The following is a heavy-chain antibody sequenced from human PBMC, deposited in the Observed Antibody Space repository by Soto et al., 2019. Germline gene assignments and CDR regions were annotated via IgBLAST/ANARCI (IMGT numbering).Heavy chain of an antibody. CDR1: GFTFSSYA. CDR2: ISYDGSNK. Sequence: GGSLRLSCAASGFTFSSYAMHWVRQAPGKGLEWVAVISYDGSNKYYADSVKGRFTISRDNSKNTLYLQMNSLRAEDTAVYYCARDPHSSSGVGSWFDPWGQGTLVTVSS. J-gene: IGHJ5*02. CDR3: ARDPHSSSGVGSWFDP. D-gene: IGHD6-6*01. V-gene: IGHV3-30-3*01.